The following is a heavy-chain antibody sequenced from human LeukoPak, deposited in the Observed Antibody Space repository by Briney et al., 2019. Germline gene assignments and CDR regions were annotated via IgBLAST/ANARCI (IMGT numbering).Heavy chain of an antibody. D-gene: IGHD3-10*02. CDR2: IWYDGSNK. CDR3: ATMIGGY. V-gene: IGHV3-33*01. Sequence: GGSLRLSCAASGFTFSSYGMHWVRQAPGKGLEWVAVIWYDGSNKYYADSVKGRFTISRDNSKNTLYLQMNSLRAEDTTVYYCATMIGGYWGQGTLVTVSS. J-gene: IGHJ4*02. CDR1: GFTFSSYG.